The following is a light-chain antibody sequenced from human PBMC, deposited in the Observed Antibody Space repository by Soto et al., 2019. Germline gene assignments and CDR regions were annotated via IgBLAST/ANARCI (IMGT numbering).Light chain of an antibody. V-gene: IGKV1-39*01. CDR1: QSISTF. J-gene: IGKJ1*01. CDR3: QQSYTTPRT. Sequence: DIQMTQSPSSLSASVGDRVSVTCPASQSISTFLNWYQQRPGEAPKLLIYAASSLQSGVPSRFSGSGSGAHFTLTIGSLQPEDFATYYCQQSYTTPRTFGQGTKVQVK. CDR2: AAS.